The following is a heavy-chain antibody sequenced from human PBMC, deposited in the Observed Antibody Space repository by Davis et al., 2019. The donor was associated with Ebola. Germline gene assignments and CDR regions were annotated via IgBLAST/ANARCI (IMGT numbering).Heavy chain of an antibody. Sequence: GESLKISCAASGFTFSSYAMSWVRQAPGKGLEWVSAISGSGGSTYYADSVKGRFTISRDNSKNTLYLQMNSLRAEDTAVYYCAKEVVTYYYVMDVWGQGTTVTVSS. V-gene: IGHV3-23*01. CDR2: ISGSGGST. D-gene: IGHD2-21*02. CDR3: AKEVVTYYYVMDV. J-gene: IGHJ6*02. CDR1: GFTFSSYA.